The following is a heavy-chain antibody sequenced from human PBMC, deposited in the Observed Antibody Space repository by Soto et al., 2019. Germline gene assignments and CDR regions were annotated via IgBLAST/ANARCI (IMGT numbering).Heavy chain of an antibody. V-gene: IGHV4-31*03. D-gene: IGHD3-3*01. CDR1: GGSISSGDYY. CDR2: IYYSGST. J-gene: IGHJ5*02. Sequence: QVQLQESGPGLVKPSQTRYLTCTVSGGSISSGDYYWSWIRQHPGKVLEWIGYIYYSGSTYYNPSLQSRVTRSVDTSKNQFSLKLSSVTAADTAVYYCARWWSGSRQGFDPWGQGTLVTVSS. CDR3: ARWWSGSRQGFDP.